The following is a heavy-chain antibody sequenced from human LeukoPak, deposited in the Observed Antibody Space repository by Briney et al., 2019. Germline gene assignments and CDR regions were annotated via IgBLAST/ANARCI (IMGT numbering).Heavy chain of an antibody. D-gene: IGHD2-15*01. V-gene: IGHV3-30*04. CDR1: GFTFSSYA. CDR3: ASVVVAATTLDP. J-gene: IGHJ5*02. CDR2: ISYDGSNK. Sequence: SLRLSCAASGFTFSSYAMHWVRQAPGKGLEWVAVISYDGSNKYYADSVKGRFTISRDNSKNTLYLQINSLRAEDTAVYYCASVVVAATTLDPWGQGTLVTVSS.